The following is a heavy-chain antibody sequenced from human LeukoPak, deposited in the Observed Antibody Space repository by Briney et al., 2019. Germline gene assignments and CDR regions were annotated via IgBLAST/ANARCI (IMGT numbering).Heavy chain of an antibody. CDR2: IGTAGDP. CDR1: GFTFSSYD. V-gene: IGHV3-13*05. J-gene: IGHJ4*02. CDR3: ARAVPRYCSSTSCKGGDYFDY. D-gene: IGHD2-2*01. Sequence: GSLRLSCAASGFTFSSYDMHWVRQATGKGLEWVSAIGTAGDPYYPGSVKGRFTISRENAKNSLYLQMNSLRAGDTAVYYCARAVPRYCSSTSCKGGDYFDYWGQGTLVTVSS.